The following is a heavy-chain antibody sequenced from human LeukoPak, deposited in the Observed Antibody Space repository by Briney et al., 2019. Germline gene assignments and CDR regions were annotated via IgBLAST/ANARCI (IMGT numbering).Heavy chain of an antibody. D-gene: IGHD5-18*01. CDR1: GGSISSSNW. CDR2: IYHSGST. CDR3: ARTTEGGYTYGYFYYYYMDV. J-gene: IGHJ6*03. Sequence: KPSETLSLTCAVSGGSISSSNWWSWVRQPPGKWLEWIGEIYHSGSTNYNPSLKSRVTISVDKSKNQFSLKLTSVTAADTAVYYCARTTEGGYTYGYFYYYYMDVWGKGTTVTISS. V-gene: IGHV4-4*02.